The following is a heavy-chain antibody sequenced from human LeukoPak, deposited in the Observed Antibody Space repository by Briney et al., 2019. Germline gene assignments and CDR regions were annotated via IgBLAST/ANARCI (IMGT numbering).Heavy chain of an antibody. CDR2: LNPNTVDT. J-gene: IGHJ4*02. D-gene: IGHD2-21*01. CDR3: AVAPGDY. Sequence: ASVKVSCKASGYTFTSYAMNWVRQAPGQGFEWMDWLNPNTVDTHYALHFQGRVTLTRETTITTVYMYMSRLSSDDTAIFYYAVAPGDYWGQGTLVTVSS. V-gene: IGHV1-2*02. CDR1: GYTFTSYA.